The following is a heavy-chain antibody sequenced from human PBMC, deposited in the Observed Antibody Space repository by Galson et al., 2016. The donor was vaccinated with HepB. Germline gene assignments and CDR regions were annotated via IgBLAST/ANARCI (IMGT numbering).Heavy chain of an antibody. Sequence: CAASGLTFSNYGMHWVRQAPGKGLEWVAVISYDGSNKYYADSVKGRFTISRDNSKNTLYVQMNSLRGEDAAVYYCTKGKTIYYYYYGMDVWGQGTTVTVSS. CDR1: GLTFSNYG. CDR2: ISYDGSNK. V-gene: IGHV3-30*18. J-gene: IGHJ6*02. D-gene: IGHD1-1*01. CDR3: TKGKTIYYYYYGMDV.